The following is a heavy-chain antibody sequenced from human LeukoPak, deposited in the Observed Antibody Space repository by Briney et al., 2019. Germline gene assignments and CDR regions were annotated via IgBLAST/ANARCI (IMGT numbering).Heavy chain of an antibody. Sequence: ASVTVSFTCSGGTFISYAIGWVRQAPGQGLEGMGGIIPIFSNANSAQKFHGSVTINTDESTSTAYMELSSLRSEDTAVYYCARDRRWLQYFDYWGQGTLVTVSS. V-gene: IGHV1-69*05. CDR3: ARDRRWLQYFDY. J-gene: IGHJ4*02. D-gene: IGHD5-24*01. CDR2: IIPIFSNA. CDR1: GGTFISYA.